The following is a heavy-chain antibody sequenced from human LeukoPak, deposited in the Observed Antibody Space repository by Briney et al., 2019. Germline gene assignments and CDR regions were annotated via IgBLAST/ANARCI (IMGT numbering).Heavy chain of an antibody. V-gene: IGHV1-2*02. J-gene: IGHJ6*02. Sequence: GASVKLSCKASGYTFTGYYMHWVRQAPGQGLEWMGWINPNSGGANYTQKFQGRVTMTGDTSISTAYMELSRLRSDDTAVYYCASSEPKNYYYGMDVWGQGTTVTVSS. CDR1: GYTFTGYY. CDR2: INPNSGGA. CDR3: ASSEPKNYYYGMDV. D-gene: IGHD1-26*01.